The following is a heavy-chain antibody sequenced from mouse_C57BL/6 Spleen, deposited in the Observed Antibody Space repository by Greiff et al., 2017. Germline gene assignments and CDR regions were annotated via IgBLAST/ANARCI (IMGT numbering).Heavy chain of an antibody. V-gene: IGHV1-52*01. Sequence: QVQLKQPGAELVRPGSSVKLSCKASGYTFTSYWMHWVKQRPIQGLEWIGNIDPSDSETHYNQKFKDKATLTVDKSSSTAYMQLSSLTSEDSAVYYCARPRYGNYGAWFAYWGQGTLVTVSA. CDR2: IDPSDSET. CDR3: ARPRYGNYGAWFAY. D-gene: IGHD2-1*01. CDR1: GYTFTSYW. J-gene: IGHJ3*01.